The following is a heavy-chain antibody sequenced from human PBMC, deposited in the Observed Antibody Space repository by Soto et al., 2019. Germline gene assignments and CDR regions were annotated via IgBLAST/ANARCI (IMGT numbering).Heavy chain of an antibody. D-gene: IGHD6-6*01. V-gene: IGHV3-53*02. CDR3: ASTRGSSYDY. J-gene: IGHJ4*02. CDR2: IYNGGGT. CDR1: GFTVSGNY. Sequence: EVQLVETGGGLIQPGGSLRLSCAASGFTVSGNYMSWVRQAPGKGLEWVSVIYNGGGTYYAASVKGRFTISRDNSKNTLYLQMNSLRAEDTAVYYCASTRGSSYDYWGQGTLFTVSS.